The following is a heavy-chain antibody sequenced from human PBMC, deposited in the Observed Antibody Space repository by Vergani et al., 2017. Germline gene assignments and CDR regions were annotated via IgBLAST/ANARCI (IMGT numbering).Heavy chain of an antibody. V-gene: IGHV2-70*04. CDR2: IDWDDDK. CDR3: ARMGGGSXFDY. Sequence: QVTLRESGPALVKRTQTLTLICTFSGFSLSTSGMRVSWIRQPPGKALEWLARIDWDDDKFYSKSLKTRLTISKDTSKNQVVLTMTNMDPVDTATYYCARMGGGSXFDYWGQGTLVTVSS. D-gene: IGHD1-26*01. CDR1: GFSLSTSGMR. J-gene: IGHJ4*02.